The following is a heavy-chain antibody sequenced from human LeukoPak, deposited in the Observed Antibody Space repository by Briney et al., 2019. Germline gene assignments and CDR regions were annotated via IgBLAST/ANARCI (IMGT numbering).Heavy chain of an antibody. Sequence: PGGSLRLSCAASGFTFSTYVMTWVRQAPGKGLEWVSAIGRGGDSTFYADSVKGRFTISRDNSKNTLYLQMNSLRADDTAVYYYGKGPVTTLRGAPFDSWGQGTLVTVSS. CDR1: GFTFSTYV. CDR2: IGRGGDST. CDR3: GKGPVTTLRGAPFDS. J-gene: IGHJ4*02. D-gene: IGHD4-17*01. V-gene: IGHV3-23*01.